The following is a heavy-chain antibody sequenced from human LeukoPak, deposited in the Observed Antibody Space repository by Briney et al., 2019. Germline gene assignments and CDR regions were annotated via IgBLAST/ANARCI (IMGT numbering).Heavy chain of an antibody. Sequence: GGSLRLSCAASGFTFSSYSMNWVRQAPGKGLEWVSYISSSSSTIYYADSVKGRFTISRDNAKNSLYLQMNNLRAEDTAVYYCARGLGTINFDYWGQGTLVTVSS. D-gene: IGHD1-7*01. J-gene: IGHJ4*02. CDR2: ISSSSSTI. CDR1: GFTFSSYS. V-gene: IGHV3-48*01. CDR3: ARGLGTINFDY.